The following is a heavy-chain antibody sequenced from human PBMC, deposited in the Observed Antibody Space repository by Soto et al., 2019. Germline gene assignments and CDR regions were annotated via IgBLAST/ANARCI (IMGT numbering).Heavy chain of an antibody. CDR1: GFTFSSYA. V-gene: IGHV3-23*01. D-gene: IGHD6-13*01. CDR2: ISGSGGST. J-gene: IGHJ6*03. Sequence: PGGSLRLSCAASGFTFSSYAMSWVRQAPGKGLEWVSAISGSGGSTYYADSVKGRFTISRDNSKNTLYLQMNSLRAEDTAVYYCARDRAAGIYYYYYMDVWGKGTTVTVSS. CDR3: ARDRAAGIYYYYYMDV.